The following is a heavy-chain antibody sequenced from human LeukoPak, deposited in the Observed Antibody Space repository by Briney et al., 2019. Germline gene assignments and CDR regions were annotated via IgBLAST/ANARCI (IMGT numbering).Heavy chain of an antibody. CDR3: ARDGEYSYGYVY. CDR1: GYTFTGYY. D-gene: IGHD5-18*01. V-gene: IGHV1-18*04. CDR2: ISAYNGNT. Sequence: ASVKVSCKASGYTFTGYYMHWVRQAPGQGLEWMGWISAYNGNTNYAQKLQGRVTMTTDTSTSTAYMELRSLRSDDTAVYYCARDGEYSYGYVYWGQGTLVTVSS. J-gene: IGHJ4*02.